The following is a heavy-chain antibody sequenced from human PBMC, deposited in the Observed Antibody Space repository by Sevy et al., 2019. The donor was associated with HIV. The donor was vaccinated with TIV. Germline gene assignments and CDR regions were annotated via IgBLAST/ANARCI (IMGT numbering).Heavy chain of an antibody. CDR1: GFTFGDYA. Sequence: GGSLRLSCKASGFTFGDYAMSWFRQAPGKGLEWVGFIRNKAYDGTTEYAASVKGRLTISRDDSKSIAYLQMNSLKTEDTAVYYCTRDPTEGIAVAGNWYDPWGQGTLVTFSS. D-gene: IGHD6-19*01. V-gene: IGHV3-49*03. CDR2: IRNKAYDGTT. J-gene: IGHJ5*02. CDR3: TRDPTEGIAVAGNWYDP.